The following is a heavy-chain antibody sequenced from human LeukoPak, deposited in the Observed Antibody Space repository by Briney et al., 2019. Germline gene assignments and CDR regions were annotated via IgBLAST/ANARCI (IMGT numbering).Heavy chain of an antibody. V-gene: IGHV3-48*01. D-gene: IGHD3-3*01. J-gene: IGHJ4*02. CDR2: ISTTSSTI. Sequence: GGSLRLSCAASGFTFSDYTMNWVRQAPGKWLEWVSYISTTSSTIYYADSVKGRFTVSRDNAKNSQYLQMNSLRAEDTAVYYCARDNRDFWSGYYYFDYWGKGSLVTVSS. CDR1: GFTFSDYT. CDR3: ARDNRDFWSGYYYFDY.